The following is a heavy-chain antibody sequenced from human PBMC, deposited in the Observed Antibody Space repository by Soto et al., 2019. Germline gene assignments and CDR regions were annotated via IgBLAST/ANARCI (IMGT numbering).Heavy chain of an antibody. Sequence: VQLVESGGGEIQTGASLRLSCAAAGFDFDDFAMHWVRQAPGEGLEWVALITNDGNNDYYRESVKGRFSISRDKSTNTVDLLMNSLRPEDTGIYYCAKEGPGGGRHFYYGMDVWGQGTTVTVSS. CDR2: ITNDGNND. J-gene: IGHJ6*02. CDR1: GFDFDDFA. V-gene: IGHV3-30*02. D-gene: IGHD1-26*01. CDR3: AKEGPGGGRHFYYGMDV.